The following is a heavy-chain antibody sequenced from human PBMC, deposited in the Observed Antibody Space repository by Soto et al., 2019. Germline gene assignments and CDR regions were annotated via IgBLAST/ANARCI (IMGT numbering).Heavy chain of an antibody. V-gene: IGHV1-69*01. CDR1: GGTFSIYA. Sequence: QVQLVQSGAEVKKPGSSVKVSCKASGGTFSIYAISCVRQAPGQGLEWMGGIIPIFGTANYAQKFQGRVTITADESTSTAYMELSSRRSEDTAVYYCAANHCSGGSCYSAGVDPWGQGTLVTVSS. CDR2: IIPIFGTA. D-gene: IGHD2-15*01. CDR3: AANHCSGGSCYSAGVDP. J-gene: IGHJ5*02.